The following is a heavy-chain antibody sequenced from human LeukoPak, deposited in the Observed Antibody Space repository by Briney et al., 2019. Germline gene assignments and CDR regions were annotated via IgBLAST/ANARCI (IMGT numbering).Heavy chain of an antibody. V-gene: IGHV4-30-2*01. D-gene: IGHD3-16*01. CDR2: IYHSGST. J-gene: IGHJ4*02. CDR1: GGSISSGGYS. CDR3: ARGRGFDY. Sequence: SETLSPTCAVSGGSISSGGYSWSWIRQPPGKGLEWIGYIYHSGSTYYNPSLKSRVTISVDRSKNQFSLKLSSVTAADTAVYYCARGRGFDYWGQGTLVTVSS.